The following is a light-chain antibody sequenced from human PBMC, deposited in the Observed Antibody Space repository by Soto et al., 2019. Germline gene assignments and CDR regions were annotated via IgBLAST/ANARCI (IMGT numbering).Light chain of an antibody. J-gene: IGKJ5*01. CDR1: QAIRNY. V-gene: IGKV1-33*01. CDR2: DAS. CDR3: QQYENVPIT. Sequence: DIQMTQSPSSLSASVGDRVTITCQASQAIRNYLNWYQQKPGKAPKLLIYDASNLETGVPSRFSGSGSGTDFTFTISSLQPEDIAAYYCQQYENVPITLGQGTRLEIK.